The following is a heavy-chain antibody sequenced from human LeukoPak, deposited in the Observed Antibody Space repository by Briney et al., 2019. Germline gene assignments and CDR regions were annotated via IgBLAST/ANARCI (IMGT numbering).Heavy chain of an antibody. CDR3: ARSGLNYYDSSGFDY. D-gene: IGHD3-22*01. CDR1: GGTFSSYA. J-gene: IGHJ4*02. V-gene: IGHV1-69*13. Sequence: SVKVSCKASGGTFSSYANSWVRQAPGQGLEWMGGIIPIFGTANYAQKFQGRVTITADESTSTAYMELSSLRSEDTAVYYCARSGLNYYDSSGFDYWGQGTLVTVSS. CDR2: IIPIFGTA.